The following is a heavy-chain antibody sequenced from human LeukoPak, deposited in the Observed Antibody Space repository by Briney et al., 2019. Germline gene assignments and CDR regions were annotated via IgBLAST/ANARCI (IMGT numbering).Heavy chain of an antibody. CDR3: ARDAVVVPAAIAGATTNFDY. V-gene: IGHV1-18*01. CDR2: ISAYNGNT. D-gene: IGHD2-2*01. Sequence: EASVKVSCKASGYTFTSYGISWVRQAPGQGLEWMGWISAYNGNTNYAQRPQGRVTMTTDTSTSTAYMELRSLRSDDTAVYYCARDAVVVPAAIAGATTNFDYWGQGTLVTVSS. J-gene: IGHJ4*02. CDR1: GYTFTSYG.